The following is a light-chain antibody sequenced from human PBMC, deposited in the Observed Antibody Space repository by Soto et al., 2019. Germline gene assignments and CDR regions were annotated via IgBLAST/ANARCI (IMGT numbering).Light chain of an antibody. CDR3: SSYAGSNNV. CDR1: SSDVGVYNY. Sequence: QSALTQPPSASGSPGQSVTISCTGTSSDVGVYNYVSWYQQHPGKAPKLMIYEVSKRPSGVPDRFTGSKSGKTASLTVSGLQAEDEGDYYCSSYAGSNNVLGTGTKLNAL. J-gene: IGLJ1*01. CDR2: EVS. V-gene: IGLV2-8*01.